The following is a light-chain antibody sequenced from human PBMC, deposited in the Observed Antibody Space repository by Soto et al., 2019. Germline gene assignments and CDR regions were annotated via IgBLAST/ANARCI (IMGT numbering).Light chain of an antibody. V-gene: IGKV4-1*01. CDR2: WAS. Sequence: DIVMTQSPDSLAVSLGERATINCKSSQSVLYSSNNKNYLAWYQQKPGQPPKLLIYWASTRESGVPDRFSGSGSGTDFPLTFSRLQAEDVAVYYCQKYYRPWTFGQGTKVEIK. CDR1: QSVLYSSNNKNY. J-gene: IGKJ1*01. CDR3: QKYYRPWT.